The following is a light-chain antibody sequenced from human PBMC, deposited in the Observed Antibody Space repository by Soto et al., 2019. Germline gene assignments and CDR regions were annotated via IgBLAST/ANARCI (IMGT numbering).Light chain of an antibody. Sequence: EIVMTQSPATLSVSPGERATLCCRASQSVSSNLAWYQQKPGQAPRLLIYGASTRATGIPARFSGSGSGTEFTLTISSLQSEDFAVYYCQQYHNWPPITFGPGTKVDIK. CDR3: QQYHNWPPIT. J-gene: IGKJ3*01. CDR1: QSVSSN. CDR2: GAS. V-gene: IGKV3-15*01.